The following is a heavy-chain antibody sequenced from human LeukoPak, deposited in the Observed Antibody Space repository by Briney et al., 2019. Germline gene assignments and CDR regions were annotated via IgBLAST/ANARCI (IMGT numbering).Heavy chain of an antibody. Sequence: GESLKISCKSSGYSFPSYWIGWVRQMPGKGLEWMGIIYPGDSDTRYSPSFQGQVTISTDKSISTAYLQWSSLKASDTAMYYCARSPEMATINPFDYWGQGTLVTVSS. D-gene: IGHD5-24*01. V-gene: IGHV5-51*01. CDR2: IYPGDSDT. J-gene: IGHJ4*02. CDR3: ARSPEMATINPFDY. CDR1: GYSFPSYW.